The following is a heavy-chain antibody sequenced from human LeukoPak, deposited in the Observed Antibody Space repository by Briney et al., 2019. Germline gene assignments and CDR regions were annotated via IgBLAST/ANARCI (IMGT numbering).Heavy chain of an antibody. D-gene: IGHD2-21*02. V-gene: IGHV1-8*03. CDR1: GYTFTSYR. J-gene: IGHJ4*02. CDR2: INPDTGDK. CDR3: ARTTSMTASGYDY. Sequence: ASVKVSCKASGYTFTSYRINWVRQASGQGLEWMTWINPDTGDKGYARKFQDRVTITTDTSISTAYMELSSLSSEDTAVYFCARTTSMTASGYDYWGQGTLATVSS.